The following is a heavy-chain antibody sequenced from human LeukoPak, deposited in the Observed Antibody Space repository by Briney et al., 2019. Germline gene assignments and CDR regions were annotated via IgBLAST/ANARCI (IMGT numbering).Heavy chain of an antibody. Sequence: GSLRLSCAASGFTVSSNYMSWVRQAPGKGLEWVSAIGGSGGSTYYADSVKGRFTISRDNSKNTLYLQMNSLRAEDTAVYYCAKAGIGGSSLYYFDYWGQGTLVTVSS. D-gene: IGHD6-6*01. V-gene: IGHV3-23*01. CDR2: IGGSGGST. CDR1: GFTVSSNY. CDR3: AKAGIGGSSLYYFDY. J-gene: IGHJ4*02.